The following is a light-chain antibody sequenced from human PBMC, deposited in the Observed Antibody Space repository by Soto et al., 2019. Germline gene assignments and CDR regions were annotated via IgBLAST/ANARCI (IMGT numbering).Light chain of an antibody. CDR2: AAS. CDR3: QQSYSTPPIT. J-gene: IGKJ3*01. V-gene: IGKV1-39*01. CDR1: QSISSY. Sequence: DIPMTQSPSSLSASVGDRVTITCRASQSISSYLNWYQQKPGKAPKLLIYAASSLQSGVPSRFSGSGSGTHFTLTISSLQPEDFATYYCQQSYSTPPITFGPGTKVDIK.